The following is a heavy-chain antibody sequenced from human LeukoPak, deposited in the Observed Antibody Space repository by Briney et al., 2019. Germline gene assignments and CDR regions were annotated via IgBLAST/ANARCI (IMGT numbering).Heavy chain of an antibody. CDR3: RRGTVTTANFDC. CDR1: GVSISTSY. D-gene: IGHD4-17*01. V-gene: IGHV4-59*01. Sequence: SETLSLTCSVSGVSISTSYWSWIRQPPGKGLKWIGYIHYTGDTNYNPSLKSRVTMSADTSKHQFSLTLSSVTAADAAVYYCRRGTVTTANFDCWGQGTLVTVSS. J-gene: IGHJ4*02. CDR2: IHYTGDT.